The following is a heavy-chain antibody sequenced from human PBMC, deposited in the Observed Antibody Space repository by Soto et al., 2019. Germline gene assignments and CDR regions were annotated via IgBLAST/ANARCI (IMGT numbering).Heavy chain of an antibody. CDR1: GGTFSSHA. J-gene: IGHJ6*02. V-gene: IGHV1-69*01. Sequence: QVQLVQSGAEVKKPGSSVKVSCKASGGTFSSHAISWVRQAPGQGLEWMGGFIPMFNRPHSARKFQGRVTITADESTSTAYMDLSSLRSEDTAVYXCARGQFHHVSNYYYALDVWGQGTTVTVSS. CDR3: ARGQFHHVSNYYYALDV. CDR2: FIPMFNRP.